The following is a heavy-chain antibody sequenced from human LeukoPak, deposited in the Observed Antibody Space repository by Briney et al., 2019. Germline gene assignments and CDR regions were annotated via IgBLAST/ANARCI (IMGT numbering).Heavy chain of an antibody. D-gene: IGHD3-16*01. J-gene: IGHJ5*02. V-gene: IGHV3-11*01. Sequence: GGSLRLSCAASGFTLSDYYMTWIRQAPGKGLEWVSYLSRSDTTIYYADSVKGRFTISRDNAKNSLYLQMNSLRAEDTAVYYCAKDDNYIRFLSWGQGTLVTVSS. CDR3: AKDDNYIRFLS. CDR2: LSRSDTTI. CDR1: GFTLSDYY.